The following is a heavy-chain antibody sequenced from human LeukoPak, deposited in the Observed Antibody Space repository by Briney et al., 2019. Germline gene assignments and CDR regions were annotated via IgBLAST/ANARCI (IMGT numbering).Heavy chain of an antibody. CDR2: ISSSSSTI. Sequence: HPGGSLRLSCAASGFTFSSYSMNWVRQAPGKGLEWVSYISSSSSTIYYADSAKGRFTISRDNAKNSLYLQMNSLRAEDTAVYYCARSPTLLIAVAGPPRYWGQGTLVTVSS. J-gene: IGHJ4*02. V-gene: IGHV3-48*01. D-gene: IGHD6-19*01. CDR3: ARSPTLLIAVAGPPRY. CDR1: GFTFSSYS.